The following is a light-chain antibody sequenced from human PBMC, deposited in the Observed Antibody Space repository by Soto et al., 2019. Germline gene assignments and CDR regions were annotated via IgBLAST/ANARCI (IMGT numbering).Light chain of an antibody. J-gene: IGKJ2*01. CDR1: QSVSSSQ. CDR2: GAS. CDR3: QQYATSPHT. V-gene: IGKV3-20*01. Sequence: EIALTQSPGTLSLSPGESATLSCRASQSVSSSQVAWYQLKPGQAPRLLIYGASSRATGIPDRFSGVGSETDFTLTISRLEPEDFAVYYCQQYATSPHTFGQGTKLEIK.